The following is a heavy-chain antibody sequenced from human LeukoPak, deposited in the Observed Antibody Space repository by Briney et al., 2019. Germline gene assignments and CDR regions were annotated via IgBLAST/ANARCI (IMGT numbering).Heavy chain of an antibody. Sequence: PSETLSLTCAVSGGSIRSSNWWSWVRQSPGKGLECIGDIHHSGTTNYSPSLKSRVTISVDTSKNQFSLRLSSVTAADTAVYYCARDWLDCSGGSCYFVYWGQGTLVTVSS. V-gene: IGHV4-4*02. D-gene: IGHD2-15*01. CDR2: IHHSGTT. CDR3: ARDWLDCSGGSCYFVY. J-gene: IGHJ4*02. CDR1: GGSIRSSNW.